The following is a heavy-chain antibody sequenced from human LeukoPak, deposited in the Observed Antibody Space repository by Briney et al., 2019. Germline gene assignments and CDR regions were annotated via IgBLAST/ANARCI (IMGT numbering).Heavy chain of an antibody. CDR1: GGTFSSYA. CDR3: ARGRDGRLLGELSLYWFDP. Sequence: ASAKVSCKASGGTFSSYAISWVRQAPGQGLEWMGGIIPIFGTANYAQKFQGRVTITADESTSTAYMELSSLRSEDTAVYYCARGRDGRLLGELSLYWFDPWGQGTLVTVSS. J-gene: IGHJ5*02. CDR2: IIPIFGTA. D-gene: IGHD3-16*02. V-gene: IGHV1-69*13.